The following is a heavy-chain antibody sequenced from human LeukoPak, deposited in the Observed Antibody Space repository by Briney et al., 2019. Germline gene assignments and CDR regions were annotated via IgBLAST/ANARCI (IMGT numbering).Heavy chain of an antibody. CDR3: ARDAYYAPTYNWFDP. CDR1: GGTFSSYA. CDR2: IIPIFGTA. V-gene: IGHV1-69*13. Sequence: SVKVSCKASGGTFSSYAISWVRQAPGQGLECMGGIIPIFGTANYAQKFQGRVTITADESTSTAYMELSSLRSEDTAVYYCARDAYYAPTYNWFDPWGQGTLVTVSS. J-gene: IGHJ5*02. D-gene: IGHD2-2*01.